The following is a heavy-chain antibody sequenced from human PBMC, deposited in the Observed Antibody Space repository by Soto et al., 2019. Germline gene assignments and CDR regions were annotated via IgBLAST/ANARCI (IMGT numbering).Heavy chain of an antibody. CDR1: GFTFNNYA. CDR3: AKGRSTNYCSGGSCSYYYGMDV. J-gene: IGHJ6*02. D-gene: IGHD2-15*01. V-gene: IGHV3-23*01. CDR2: ITDSGDDT. Sequence: GGSLRLSCAASGFTFNNYAMGWVRQAPGKGLEWVSAITDSGDDTYYIDSVKGRFTISRDNSKNTLYLQMNSLRAEDTAVYYCAKGRSTNYCSGGSCSYYYGMDVWGQGTTVTVS.